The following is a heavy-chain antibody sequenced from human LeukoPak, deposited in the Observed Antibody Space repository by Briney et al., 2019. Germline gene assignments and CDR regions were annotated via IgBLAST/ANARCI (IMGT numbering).Heavy chain of an antibody. CDR1: GYTFTSYG. V-gene: IGHV1-18*01. J-gene: IGHJ3*02. CDR2: ISAYNGNT. Sequence: ASVKVSCKASGYTFTSYGISWVRQAPGQGLEWMGWISAYNGNTNYAQKLQGRVTMSTETSTSTGYMELRSLRSDDTAVYYCARGLQETLAWLKALSAFDIWGQGTMVTVSS. D-gene: IGHD5-24*01. CDR3: ARGLQETLAWLKALSAFDI.